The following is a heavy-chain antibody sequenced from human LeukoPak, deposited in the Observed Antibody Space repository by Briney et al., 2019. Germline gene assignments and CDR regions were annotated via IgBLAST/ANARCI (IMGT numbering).Heavy chain of an antibody. D-gene: IGHD3-10*01. CDR3: ARRHYGSGTSPVDY. CDR2: IYPGDSDT. V-gene: IGHV5-51*01. J-gene: IGHJ4*02. Sequence: VGSLKIPCKGSGYSFTSYWIGWVRQMTGKGLEWMGLIYPGDSDTRYSPSFQGQVTISADKSISTDHLQWSSLKASDTAMYYCARRHYGSGTSPVDYWGQGTLVTVSS. CDR1: GYSFTSYW.